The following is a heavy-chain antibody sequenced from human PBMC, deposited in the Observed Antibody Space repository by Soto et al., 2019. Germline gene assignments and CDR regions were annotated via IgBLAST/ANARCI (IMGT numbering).Heavy chain of an antibody. D-gene: IGHD5-12*01. Sequence: QVQVVESGGGVVQPGRSLRLSCAASGFSFRNYGMLWVRQAPGEGLEWVALISHDGNNKYYADSVKGRFTISRDNAKNTVYLQRNSLRGDDTAVYYCAGGYDWGDYWGQGTLVTVSS. CDR3: AGGYDWGDY. V-gene: IGHV3-30*03. CDR1: GFSFRNYG. J-gene: IGHJ4*02. CDR2: ISHDGNNK.